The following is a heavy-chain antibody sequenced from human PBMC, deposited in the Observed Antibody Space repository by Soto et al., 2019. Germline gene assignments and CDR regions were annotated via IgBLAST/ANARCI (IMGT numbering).Heavy chain of an antibody. CDR2: IYYSGGT. Sequence: QVQLQESGPGLVKPSETLSLTCSVSGGSISSYYWTWIRQPPGKGLEWIGYIYYSGGTNYNPSLTGRVTIXVXTXXNQFALKLSSVTAADTAVYYCARVRNYGAPAPFAPWGQGTLVTVSS. CDR1: GGSISSYY. J-gene: IGHJ5*02. CDR3: ARVRNYGAPAPFAP. V-gene: IGHV4-59*01. D-gene: IGHD4-17*01.